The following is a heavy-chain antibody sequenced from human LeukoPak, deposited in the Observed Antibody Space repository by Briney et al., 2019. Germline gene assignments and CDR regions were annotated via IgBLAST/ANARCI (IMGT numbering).Heavy chain of an antibody. V-gene: IGHV4-61*02. CDR2: IYTSGST. D-gene: IGHD6-6*01. Sequence: SETLSLTCTVSGGSISSGSYYWSWIRQPAGKGLEWIGRIYTSGSTNYNPFLKSRVTISVDTSKNQFSLKLSSVTAADTAVYYCARVSEYSSSSGFDYWGQGTLVTVSS. J-gene: IGHJ4*02. CDR1: GGSISSGSYY. CDR3: ARVSEYSSSSGFDY.